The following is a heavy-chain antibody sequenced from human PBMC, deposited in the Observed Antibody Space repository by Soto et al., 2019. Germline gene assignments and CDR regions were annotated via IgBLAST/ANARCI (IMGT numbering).Heavy chain of an antibody. CDR3: ARDRVGIPARGVFDY. Sequence: ASVKVSCKASGYTFTSCYMHWVRQAPGQGLEWMGIINPSGGSTSYAQKFQGRVTMTRDTSTSTVYMELSSLRSEDTAVYYCARDRVGIPARGVFDYWGQGTLVTVSS. V-gene: IGHV1-46*03. CDR2: INPSGGST. D-gene: IGHD6-13*01. J-gene: IGHJ4*02. CDR1: GYTFTSCY.